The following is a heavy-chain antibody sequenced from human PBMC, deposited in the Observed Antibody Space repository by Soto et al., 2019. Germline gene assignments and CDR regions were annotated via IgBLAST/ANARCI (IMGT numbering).Heavy chain of an antibody. CDR2: FDPEDGET. CDR1: GYTLTELS. Sequence: ASVKVSCKVSGYTLTELSMHWVRQAPGKGLEWMGGFDPEDGETIYAQKFQGRVTMTEDTSTDTAYMELSSLRSEDTAVYYRATRPISGYPTHFDYWGQGTLVTVSS. D-gene: IGHD3-22*01. CDR3: ATRPISGYPTHFDY. J-gene: IGHJ4*02. V-gene: IGHV1-24*01.